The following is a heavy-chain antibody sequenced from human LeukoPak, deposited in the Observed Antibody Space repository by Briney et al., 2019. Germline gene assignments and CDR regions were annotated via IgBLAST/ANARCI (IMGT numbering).Heavy chain of an antibody. CDR2: ISSSGSSI. Sequence: PGGSLRLSCAVSGFTFSSYEMNWVRQAPGKGLEWISYISSSGSSIYYADSVKGRFTISRDNAKNSLYLQMKSLRAEDTAVYYCARGNYGDYLIDYWGQGTLVTVSS. CDR1: GFTFSSYE. CDR3: ARGNYGDYLIDY. V-gene: IGHV3-48*03. D-gene: IGHD4-17*01. J-gene: IGHJ4*02.